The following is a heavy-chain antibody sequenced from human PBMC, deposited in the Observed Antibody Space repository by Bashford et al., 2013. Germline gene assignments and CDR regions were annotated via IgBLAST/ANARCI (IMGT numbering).Heavy chain of an antibody. J-gene: IGHJ4*02. CDR1: GFSLSTSLMR. CDR3: ARTRTVLGSYYFDY. Sequence: SGPTLVKPTQTLTLTCTFSGFSLSTSLMRVSWIRQPPGKALEWLARIDWDDDKFYSTSLKTRLTISKDTSKNQVVLMMTNMDPVDTATYYCARTRTVLGSYYFDYWGQGTLVTVSS. CDR2: IDWDDDK. D-gene: IGHD3-10*01. V-gene: IGHV2-70*04.